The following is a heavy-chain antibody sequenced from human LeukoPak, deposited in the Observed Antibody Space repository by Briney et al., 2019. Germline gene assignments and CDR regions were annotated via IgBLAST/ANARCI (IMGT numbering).Heavy chain of an antibody. Sequence: PGGSLRLSCAASGFTFSSYSMNSVRQAPGKGLEWVSSISSSSSYIYYADSVKGRFTISRDNAKNSLYLQMNSLRAEDTAVYYCARPEYSSSSHFDYWGQGTLVTVSS. J-gene: IGHJ4*02. CDR1: GFTFSSYS. CDR3: ARPEYSSSSHFDY. CDR2: ISSSSSYI. V-gene: IGHV3-21*01. D-gene: IGHD6-6*01.